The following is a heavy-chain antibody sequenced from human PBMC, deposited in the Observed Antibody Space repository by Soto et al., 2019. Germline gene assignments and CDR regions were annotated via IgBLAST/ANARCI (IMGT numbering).Heavy chain of an antibody. CDR2: IYYSGST. Sequence: QVHLQESGPGLVKPSQTLSLTCTVSGGSISTGGYYWSWIRQHPGKGLEWLGYIYYSGSTYYNPSLKIXXTXSXGTSKNQFSLKMTSVTAADTAVYYCARGVAAGTFDLWGRGTLVTVSS. J-gene: IGHJ2*01. V-gene: IGHV4-31*03. CDR1: GGSISTGGYY. D-gene: IGHD6-13*01. CDR3: ARGVAAGTFDL.